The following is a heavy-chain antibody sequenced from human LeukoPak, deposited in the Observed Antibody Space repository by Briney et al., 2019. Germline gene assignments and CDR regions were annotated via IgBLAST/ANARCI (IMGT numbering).Heavy chain of an antibody. CDR3: AIEPLMATITVNY. Sequence: PGGSLRLSCAASGFSFSSHWMSWVRQAPGKGLEWVANIKQDESEKYYVDSVKGRFTISRDNTKNSLYLQMNSLRAEDTAVYYCAIEPLMATITVNYWGQGTLVTVSS. J-gene: IGHJ4*02. CDR2: IKQDESEK. D-gene: IGHD5-24*01. CDR1: GFSFSSHW. V-gene: IGHV3-7*01.